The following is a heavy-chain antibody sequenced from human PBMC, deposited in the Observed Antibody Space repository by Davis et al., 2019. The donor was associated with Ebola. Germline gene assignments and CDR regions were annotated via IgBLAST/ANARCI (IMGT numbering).Heavy chain of an antibody. CDR3: ARVGYYYDSSGDY. CDR2: IYTSTI. J-gene: IGHJ4*02. Sequence: GESLKISCAASGFTFSNYGMNWVRQAPGKGLEWVSYIYTSTIYYADSVKGRFTISRDNAKNSLYLQMDSLRAEDTAVYYCARVGYYYDSSGDYWGQGTLVTVSS. D-gene: IGHD3-22*01. CDR1: GFTFSNYG. V-gene: IGHV3-48*01.